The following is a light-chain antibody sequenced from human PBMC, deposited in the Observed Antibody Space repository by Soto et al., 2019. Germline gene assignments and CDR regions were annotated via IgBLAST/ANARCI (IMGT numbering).Light chain of an antibody. CDR1: SSDVGNYPL. CDR3: ETWDSGLSAVV. CDR2: EGS. V-gene: IGLV2-23*01. Sequence: QSALTQPASVSGSPGQSITISCSGTSSDVGNYPLVSWYQQHPGKVPKLVIYEGSKRPSGVSDRFSGSKSGYTASLTISGLQADDEADYYCETWDSGLSAVVFGGGTKLTVL. J-gene: IGLJ2*01.